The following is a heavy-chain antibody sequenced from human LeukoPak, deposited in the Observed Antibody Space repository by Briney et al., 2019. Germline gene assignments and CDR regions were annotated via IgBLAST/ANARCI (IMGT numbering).Heavy chain of an antibody. Sequence: GGSLRLSCAASRFTFSSYGMHWVRQAPGKGLEWVAVISYDGSNKYYADSVKGRFTISRDNSKNTLYLQMNSLRAEDTAVYYCATDDSSSWTPFDYWGQGTLVTVSS. CDR1: RFTFSSYG. CDR2: ISYDGSNK. V-gene: IGHV3-30*03. D-gene: IGHD6-13*01. J-gene: IGHJ4*02. CDR3: ATDDSSSWTPFDY.